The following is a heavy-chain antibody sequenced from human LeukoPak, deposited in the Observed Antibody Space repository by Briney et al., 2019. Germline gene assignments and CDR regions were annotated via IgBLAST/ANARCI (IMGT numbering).Heavy chain of an antibody. V-gene: IGHV1-46*04. CDR1: GYTFTSYY. J-gene: IGHJ6*02. D-gene: IGHD5-18*01. CDR2: INPTGGST. Sequence: VASVTVSCTASGYTFTSYYMHWVRQAPGQGLEWMGVINPTGGSTSYAQKLQGRVTMTRDTSTSTLYMELSSLRSEDTAVYYCARERGYSYGSRFGYSYGMDVWGQGTTVTVSS. CDR3: ARERGYSYGSRFGYSYGMDV.